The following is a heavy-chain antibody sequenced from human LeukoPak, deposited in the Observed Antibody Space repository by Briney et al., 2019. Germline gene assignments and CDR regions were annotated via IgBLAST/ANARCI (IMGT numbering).Heavy chain of an antibody. CDR2: ISSSSSTI. CDR1: GFTFSSFG. CDR3: ARESLPEDLEWLPSNAFDI. Sequence: GGSLRLSCAASGFTFSSFGMHWVRQAPGKGLEWVSYISSSSSTIYYADSVKGRFTISRDNAKNSLYLQMNSLRAEDTAVYYCARESLPEDLEWLPSNAFDIWGQGTMVTVSS. V-gene: IGHV3-48*01. D-gene: IGHD3-3*01. J-gene: IGHJ3*02.